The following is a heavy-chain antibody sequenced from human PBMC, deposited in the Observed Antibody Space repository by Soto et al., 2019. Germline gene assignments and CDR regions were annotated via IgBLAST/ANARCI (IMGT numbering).Heavy chain of an antibody. J-gene: IGHJ6*03. Sequence: SETLSLTCTVSGGSISSGGYYWSWIRQHPGKGLEWIGYIYYSGSTYYNPSLKSQVTISVDTSKNQFSLKLSSVTAADTAVYYCARYAPYYDILTGSGDYYYYMDVWGKGTTVTVSS. CDR1: GGSISSGGYY. CDR2: IYYSGST. D-gene: IGHD3-9*01. V-gene: IGHV4-31*01. CDR3: ARYAPYYDILTGSGDYYYYMDV.